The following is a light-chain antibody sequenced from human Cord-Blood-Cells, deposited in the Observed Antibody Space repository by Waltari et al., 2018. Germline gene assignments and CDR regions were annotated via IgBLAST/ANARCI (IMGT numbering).Light chain of an antibody. CDR1: QSISSY. Sequence: DIQMTHSPSSLSASVGDRVTITCRARQSISSYLNWYQQKPGKAPKLPIYAASSLQSGVPSRFSGSGSGTDFTLTISSLQPEDFATYYCQQSYSTPFTFGPGTKVDIK. CDR3: QQSYSTPFT. CDR2: AAS. V-gene: IGKV1-39*01. J-gene: IGKJ3*01.